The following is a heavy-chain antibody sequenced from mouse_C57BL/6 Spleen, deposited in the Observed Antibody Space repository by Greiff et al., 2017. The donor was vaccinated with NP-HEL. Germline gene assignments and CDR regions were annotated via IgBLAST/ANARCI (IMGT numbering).Heavy chain of an antibody. D-gene: IGHD1-1*01. CDR1: GYTFTSYW. CDR2: IDPNSGGT. Sequence: QVQLQQPGAELVKPGASVKLSCKASGYTFTSYWMHWVKQRPGRGLEWIGRIDPNSGGTKYNEKFQSKATLTVDKPSSTAYMQLSSLTSEDSAVYYCARPTVVATDYAMDYWGQGTSVTVSS. J-gene: IGHJ4*01. CDR3: ARPTVVATDYAMDY. V-gene: IGHV1-72*01.